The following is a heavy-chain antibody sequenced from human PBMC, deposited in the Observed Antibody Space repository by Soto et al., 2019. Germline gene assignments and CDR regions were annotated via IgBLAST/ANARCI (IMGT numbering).Heavy chain of an antibody. V-gene: IGHV5-51*01. CDR2: IYPGDSDT. CDR1: GYSFTSYR. D-gene: IGHD4-17*01. CDR3: ARADGATVSTDGVFDD. Sequence: PVASLKVSCQGSGYSFTSYRIGWVRQMPGKGLEWMGIIYPGDSDTRYSPSFQGQVTISADKSISNAYLQWSSLKASDTAMYYCARADGATVSTDGVFDDWGQGTLVTVSA. J-gene: IGHJ4*02.